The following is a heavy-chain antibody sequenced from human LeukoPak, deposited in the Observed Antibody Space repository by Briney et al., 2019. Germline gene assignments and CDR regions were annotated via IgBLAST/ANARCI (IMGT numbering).Heavy chain of an antibody. CDR2: IKHDGSEK. J-gene: IGHJ3*01. CDR1: GFIFSSYW. CDR3: ARQRGTTASTTFDL. Sequence: GGSLRLSCAASGFIFSSYWMSWVRQAPGKGLEWVARIKHDGSEKYFVDSGEGRFTISRDNAENSLFLRMYSLRAGDTAVYYCARQRGTTASTTFDLWGQGTMVTVSS. V-gene: IGHV3-7*05. D-gene: IGHD5/OR15-5a*01.